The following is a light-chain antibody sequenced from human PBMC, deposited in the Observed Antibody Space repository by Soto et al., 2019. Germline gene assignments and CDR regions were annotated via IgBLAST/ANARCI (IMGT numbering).Light chain of an antibody. J-gene: IGKJ5*01. V-gene: IGKV3-15*01. Sequence: EIVMTQSPATLSVSPGERATLSCRASQKISSNLAWYQQTPGQAPRLLIYGASTRATGIPARFSGSGSGTEFTLTISSLQSEDFALYYCQQYEKWPPSITFGQGTRLEIK. CDR3: QQYEKWPPSIT. CDR1: QKISSN. CDR2: GAS.